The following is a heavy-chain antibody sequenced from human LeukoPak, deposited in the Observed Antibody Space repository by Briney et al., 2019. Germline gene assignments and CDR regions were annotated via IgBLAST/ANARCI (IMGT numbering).Heavy chain of an antibody. D-gene: IGHD3-16*01. CDR3: ARDVEGGTFDI. V-gene: IGHV3-7*05. Sequence: GGSLRLSCAASGFTFSRFWMNWVRQAPGRGLEWVANIEQSGSRNNYVDSVKGRFTISRDNAKNSLFLEMSSLRADDTAVYFCARDVEGGTFDIWGQGTTVTVSS. CDR1: GFTFSRFW. CDR2: IEQSGSRN. J-gene: IGHJ3*02.